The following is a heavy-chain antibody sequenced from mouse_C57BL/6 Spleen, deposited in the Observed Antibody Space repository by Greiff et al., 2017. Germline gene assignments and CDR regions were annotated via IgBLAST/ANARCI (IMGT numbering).Heavy chain of an antibody. J-gene: IGHJ1*03. Sequence: VQLQQSGPELVKPGASVKLSCKASGYTFTSYDINWVKQRPGQGLEWIGWIYPRDGSTKYNKKFKGKATLTVDTSSSTGYMELHSLTSEDSAVYFCARHYYGSSYGGWYFDVWGTGTTVTVSS. D-gene: IGHD1-1*01. CDR2: IYPRDGST. V-gene: IGHV1-85*01. CDR1: GYTFTSYD. CDR3: ARHYYGSSYGGWYFDV.